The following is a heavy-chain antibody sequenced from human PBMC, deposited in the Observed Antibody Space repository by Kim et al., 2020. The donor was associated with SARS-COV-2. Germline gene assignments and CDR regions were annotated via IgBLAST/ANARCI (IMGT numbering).Heavy chain of an antibody. J-gene: IGHJ6*02. D-gene: IGHD3-10*01. CDR1: GFTFGDYA. CDR3: TRAWGSGSYPMDV. V-gene: IGHV3-49*03. Sequence: GGSLRLSCTASGFTFGDYAMSWFRQAPGKGLEWVGFIRSKAYGGTTEYAASVKGRFTISRDDSKSIAYLQMNSLKTEDTAVYYCTRAWGSGSYPMDVWGQGTTVTVSS. CDR2: IRSKAYGGTT.